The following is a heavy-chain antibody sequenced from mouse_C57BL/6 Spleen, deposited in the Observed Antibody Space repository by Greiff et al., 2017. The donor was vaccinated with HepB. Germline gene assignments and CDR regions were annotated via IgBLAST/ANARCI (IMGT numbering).Heavy chain of an antibody. CDR3: ARGLRLHQDD. D-gene: IGHD3-2*02. V-gene: IGHV1-42*01. CDR1: GYSFTGYY. J-gene: IGHJ4*01. Sequence: VQLQQSGPELVKPGASVKISCKASGYSFTGYYMNWVKQSPEKSLEWIGEINPSTGGTTYNQKFKAKATLTVDKSSSTAYMQLKSLTSEDSAVYYSARGLRLHQDDWGQGTSVTVSS. CDR2: INPSTGGT.